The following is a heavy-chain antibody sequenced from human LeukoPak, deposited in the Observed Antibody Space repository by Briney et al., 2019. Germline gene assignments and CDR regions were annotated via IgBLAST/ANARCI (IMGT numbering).Heavy chain of an antibody. Sequence: ASVKVSCKASGYTFTSYGISWVRQAPGQGLEWMGWISAYNGNTNYAQKLQGRVTMTTDTSTSTAYMELRSLRSDDTAVYYCARWDYDFWSGYYSYYYYGMDVWGQGTTVTVSS. CDR1: GYTFTSYG. CDR3: ARWDYDFWSGYYSYYYYGMDV. J-gene: IGHJ6*02. D-gene: IGHD3-3*01. CDR2: ISAYNGNT. V-gene: IGHV1-18*01.